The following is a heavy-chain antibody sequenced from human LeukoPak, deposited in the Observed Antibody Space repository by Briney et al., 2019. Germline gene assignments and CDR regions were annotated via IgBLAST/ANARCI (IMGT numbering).Heavy chain of an antibody. CDR2: ISGSGGST. D-gene: IGHD4-17*01. CDR3: ARDRLHYGEYEKTFDY. CDR1: GFTFSSYA. J-gene: IGHJ4*02. Sequence: GGSLRLSCAASGFTFSSYAMSWVRQAPGKGLEWVSAISGSGGSTYYADSVKGRFTISRDNAKNSLYLQMDSLRAEDTAVYYCARDRLHYGEYEKTFDYWGQGTLVTVSS. V-gene: IGHV3-23*01.